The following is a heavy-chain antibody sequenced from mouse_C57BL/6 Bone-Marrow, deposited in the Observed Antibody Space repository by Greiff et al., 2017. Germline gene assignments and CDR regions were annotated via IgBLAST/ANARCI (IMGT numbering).Heavy chain of an antibody. CDR2: INPNNGGP. CDR1: GYTFTDYN. Sequence: EVKLQESGPELVKPGASVKIPCKASGYTFTDYNMDWVKQSHGKSLEWIGDINPNNGGPIYNQEFKGKATLTVDKSSSTAYMELRSLTSEDTAGYYCARRWLLVAEFAYWGQGTLVTVSA. CDR3: ARRWLLVAEFAY. V-gene: IGHV1-18*01. J-gene: IGHJ3*01. D-gene: IGHD2-3*01.